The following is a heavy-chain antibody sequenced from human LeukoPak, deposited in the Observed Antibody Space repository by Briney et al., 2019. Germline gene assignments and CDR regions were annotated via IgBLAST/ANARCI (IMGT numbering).Heavy chain of an antibody. D-gene: IGHD3-10*01. CDR3: AKAGYRITMVRGVIDY. J-gene: IGHJ4*02. V-gene: IGHV3-30*18. Sequence: PGGSLRLSCAASGFTFSSYGMHWVRQAPGKGLEWVAVISYDGSNKYYADSVKGRFTISRDNSKNTLYLQMNSLRAEDTAVYYCAKAGYRITMVRGVIDYWGQGTLVTVSS. CDR1: GFTFSSYG. CDR2: ISYDGSNK.